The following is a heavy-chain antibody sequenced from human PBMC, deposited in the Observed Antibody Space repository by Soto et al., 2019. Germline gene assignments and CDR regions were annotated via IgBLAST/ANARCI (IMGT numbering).Heavy chain of an antibody. CDR3: AKDAVYRDGLWLMDS. V-gene: IGHV3-23*01. CDR1: GFTISTYA. J-gene: IGHJ5*02. Sequence: VGSLRLSCAASGFTISTYAMTWVRQAPGKGLECVSGVTGSGSQIYYADSVKGRFTISKDNSKNTLYLQMSSLREEDTALYYCAKDAVYRDGLWLMDSWGQGTLVTVSS. CDR2: VTGSGSQI. D-gene: IGHD2-21*01.